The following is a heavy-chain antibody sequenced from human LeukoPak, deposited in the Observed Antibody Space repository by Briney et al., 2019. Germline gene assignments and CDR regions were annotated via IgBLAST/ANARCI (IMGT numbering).Heavy chain of an antibody. J-gene: IGHJ4*02. CDR2: ISYSGST. V-gene: IGHV4-59*08. CDR1: GGSISSYY. CDR3: ARTYCRGGSCHFDY. Sequence: SQTLSLTCTVSGGSISSYYWSWIRQPPGKGLEWIGYISYSGSTDSNPSLKSRVTISVDTSKNQISLKLSSVTAADTAVYYCARTYCRGGSCHFDYWGQGTLVTVSS. D-gene: IGHD2-15*01.